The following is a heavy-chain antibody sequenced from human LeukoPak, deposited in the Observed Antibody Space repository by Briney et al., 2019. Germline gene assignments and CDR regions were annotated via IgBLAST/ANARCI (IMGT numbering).Heavy chain of an antibody. CDR2: IHRDGRT. D-gene: IGHD3-9*01. J-gene: IGHJ4*02. CDR3: GKADIYFNPIDY. V-gene: IGHV4-4*02. Sequence: SGTLSLTCAVSGVSISSSEGWIWVRQPPGQGLEWIGEIHRDGRTRYNPSLKSRVTMSMDYSKNQFSLSVTSVTAADTAIYYCGKADIYFNPIDYWGPGSLVTVSS. CDR1: GVSISSSEG.